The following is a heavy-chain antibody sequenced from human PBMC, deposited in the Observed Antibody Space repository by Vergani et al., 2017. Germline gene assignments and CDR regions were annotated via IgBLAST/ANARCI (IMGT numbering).Heavy chain of an antibody. Sequence: QLQLQESGPGLVKPSETLSLTCTVSGGSISSSSYYWGWIRQPPGRGLEWIGSIYYSGSTYYNPSLKSRVTISVDTSKIQFSLKLSSVTAADTAVYYCASHSGSYYHFDYWGQGTLVTVSS. D-gene: IGHD1-26*01. CDR1: GGSISSSSYY. J-gene: IGHJ4*02. CDR2: IYYSGST. CDR3: ASHSGSYYHFDY. V-gene: IGHV4-39*01.